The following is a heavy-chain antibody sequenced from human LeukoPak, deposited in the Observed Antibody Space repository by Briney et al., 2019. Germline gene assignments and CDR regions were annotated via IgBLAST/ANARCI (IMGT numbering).Heavy chain of an antibody. CDR2: INPNSGGT. V-gene: IGHV1-2*02. J-gene: IGHJ4*02. CDR1: GYTFTGYY. D-gene: IGHD1-26*01. CDR3: ARISVISGSYLYYFDY. Sequence: ASVKVSCKASGYTFTGYYMHWVRQAPGQGLEWMGWINPNSGGTNYAQKFQGRVTMTRDTSISTAYMELSRLRSDDTAVYYCARISVISGSYLYYFDYWGQGTLVTVSS.